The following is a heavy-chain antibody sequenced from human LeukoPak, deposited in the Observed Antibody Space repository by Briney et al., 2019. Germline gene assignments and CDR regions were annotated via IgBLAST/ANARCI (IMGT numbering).Heavy chain of an antibody. CDR1: GGSISSSSYY. V-gene: IGHV4-39*07. CDR2: IYYSGST. J-gene: IGHJ5*02. Sequence: KASETLSLTCTVSGGSISSSSYYWGWIRQPPGKGLEWIGSIYYSGSTYYNPSLKSRVTISVDTSKNQFSLKLSSVTAADTAVYYCARAILRGNWFDPWGQGTLVTVSS. D-gene: IGHD1-26*01. CDR3: ARAILRGNWFDP.